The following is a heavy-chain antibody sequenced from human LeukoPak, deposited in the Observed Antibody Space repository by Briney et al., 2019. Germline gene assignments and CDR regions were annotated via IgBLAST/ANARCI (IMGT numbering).Heavy chain of an antibody. Sequence: GGSLRLSCAASGFTFSSYGMHWVRQAPGKGLEWVAVISYDGSNKYYADSVKGRFTISRDNSKNTLYLQMNSLRAEDTAVYYCARWATSFDFWGQGTLVTVSS. D-gene: IGHD6-6*01. CDR1: GFTFSSYG. J-gene: IGHJ4*02. CDR3: ARWATSFDF. V-gene: IGHV3-30*03. CDR2: ISYDGSNK.